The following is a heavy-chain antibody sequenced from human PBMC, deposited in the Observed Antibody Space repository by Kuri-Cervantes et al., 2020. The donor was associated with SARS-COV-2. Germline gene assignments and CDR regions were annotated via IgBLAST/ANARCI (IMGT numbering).Heavy chain of an antibody. CDR3: ARTLASITGTYMDV. V-gene: IGHV4-30-4*08. J-gene: IGHJ6*03. CDR2: IYYSGST. CDR1: GGSISSGDYY. Sequence: SETLSLTCTVSGGSISSGDYYWSWIRQPPGKGLEWIGYIYYSGSTYYNPSLKSRVTISVDTSKNQFSLKLSSVTAADTAVYYCARTLASITGTYMDVWGKGTTVTVS. D-gene: IGHD1-7*01.